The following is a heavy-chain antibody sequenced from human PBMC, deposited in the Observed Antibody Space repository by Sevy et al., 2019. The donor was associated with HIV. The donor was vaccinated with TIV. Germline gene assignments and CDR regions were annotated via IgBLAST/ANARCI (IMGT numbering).Heavy chain of an antibody. CDR1: GFTFSSYS. CDR2: ISSSSSYI. V-gene: IGHV3-21*01. CDR3: VVYHYDSSGYSNAFDI. J-gene: IGHJ3*02. D-gene: IGHD3-22*01. Sequence: GGSLRLSCAASGFTFSSYSMSWVRQAPGKGLEWVSSISSSSSYIYYADSVKGRFTISRDNAKNSLYLQMNSLRAEDTAVYYCVVYHYDSSGYSNAFDIWGQGTMVTVSS.